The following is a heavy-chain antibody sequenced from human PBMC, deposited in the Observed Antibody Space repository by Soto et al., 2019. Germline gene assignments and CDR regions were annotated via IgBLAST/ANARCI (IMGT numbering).Heavy chain of an antibody. D-gene: IGHD1-26*01. CDR2: VAGKNENYVT. CDR1: GYSFSGSA. Sequence: EVQLVESGGGLVQPGGSLKLSCAASGYSFSGSALHWVRQASGKGLEWVARVAGKNENYVTTYAASVQGRFSLSRDDSKNSAYLLMNSLKTEDTAIYSKYSGSSTSPAALGQGTLVTVSS. J-gene: IGHJ5*02. CDR3: YSGSSTSPAA. V-gene: IGHV3-73*02.